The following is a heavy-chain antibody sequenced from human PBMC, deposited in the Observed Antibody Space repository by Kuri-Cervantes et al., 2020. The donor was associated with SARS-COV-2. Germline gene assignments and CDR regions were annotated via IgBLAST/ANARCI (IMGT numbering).Heavy chain of an antibody. CDR1: GGSISSGNYY. CDR2: MYHSGST. D-gene: IGHD3-3*01. V-gene: IGHV4-39*07. CDR3: VRIPPGHITVFGVVIPAAFDV. Sequence: SETLSLTCTVSGGSISSGNYYWSWIRQSPGKGLEWIGSMYHSGSTTYNPFLKSRVTISVDTSKNQFSLMLTSVTAADTAVYYCVRIPPGHITVFGVVIPAAFDVWGQGTMVTVSS. J-gene: IGHJ3*01.